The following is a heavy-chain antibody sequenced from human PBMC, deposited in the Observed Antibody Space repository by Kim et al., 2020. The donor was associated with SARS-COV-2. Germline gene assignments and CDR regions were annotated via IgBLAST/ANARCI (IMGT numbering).Heavy chain of an antibody. D-gene: IGHD3-9*01. J-gene: IGHJ3*02. CDR2: IYYSGST. Sequence: SETLSLTCTVSGGSISSYYWSWIRQPPGKGLEWIGYIYYSGSTNYNPSLKSRVTISVDTSKNQFSLKLSSVTAADTAVYYCARVGRYFDWLLAGSAFDIWGQGTMGTVSS. CDR1: GGSISSYY. CDR3: ARVGRYFDWLLAGSAFDI. V-gene: IGHV4-59*13.